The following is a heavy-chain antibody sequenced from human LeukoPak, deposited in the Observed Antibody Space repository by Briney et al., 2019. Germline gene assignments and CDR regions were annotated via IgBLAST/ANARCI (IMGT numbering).Heavy chain of an antibody. V-gene: IGHV3-23*01. CDR1: GFTFSSCA. CDR2: ISGSGGST. CDR3: AKGTYSSSPRDN. D-gene: IGHD6-6*01. Sequence: PGGSLRLSCAASGFTFSSCAMSWVRQAPGKGLEWVSAISGSGGSTYYAGSVKGRFTISRDNSKNTLLLQMSSLRAEDTAVYYCAKGTYSSSPRDNWGQGTLVTVSS. J-gene: IGHJ4*02.